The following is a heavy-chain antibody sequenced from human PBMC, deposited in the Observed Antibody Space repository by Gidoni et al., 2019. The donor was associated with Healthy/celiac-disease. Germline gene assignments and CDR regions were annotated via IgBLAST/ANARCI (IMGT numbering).Heavy chain of an antibody. Sequence: QVQLQEPVPGLGKPSQTLFLPCTVSCGPNSSGGYYWSWIRQHPGKGLEWIGYIYYSGRTYYNPSLKSRVTISVDTSKNQFSLKLGSVTAADTAVYYCARQIMGGGNFDYWGQGTLVTVSS. J-gene: IGHJ4*02. CDR2: IYYSGRT. V-gene: IGHV4-31*02. D-gene: IGHD3-16*01. CDR1: CGPNSSGGYY. CDR3: ARQIMGGGNFDY.